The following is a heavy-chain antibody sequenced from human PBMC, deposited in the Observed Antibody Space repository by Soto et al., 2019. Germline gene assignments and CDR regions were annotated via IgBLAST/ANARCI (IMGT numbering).Heavy chain of an antibody. Sequence: QVQLQESGPRLVKPSQTLSLTCTVSGSSISSGGYYWSWIRQHPGKGLEWIGYIYYSGSTYYNPSLKRRVTNSVDTSKNQFSRKLSSVTAADTAVYYCARGGGITGTTWAYWGQGTLVTVSS. J-gene: IGHJ4*02. D-gene: IGHD1-7*01. V-gene: IGHV4-31*03. CDR3: ARGGGITGTTWAY. CDR2: IYYSGST. CDR1: GSSISSGGYY.